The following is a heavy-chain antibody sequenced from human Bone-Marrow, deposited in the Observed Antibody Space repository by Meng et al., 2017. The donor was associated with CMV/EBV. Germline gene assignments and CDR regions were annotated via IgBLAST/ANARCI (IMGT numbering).Heavy chain of an antibody. Sequence: ASVKVSCKASGYTFTNYGISWVRQAPGQGLEWMGWISAYNGNTNYAQKFQGRVTMTRDTSISTAYMELSRLRSDDTAVYYCARAYPTSYDFWSGDYYYYGMDVWGQGTTVTVSS. CDR1: GYTFTNYG. CDR3: ARAYPTSYDFWSGDYYYYGMDV. V-gene: IGHV1-18*01. J-gene: IGHJ6*02. D-gene: IGHD3-3*01. CDR2: ISAYNGNT.